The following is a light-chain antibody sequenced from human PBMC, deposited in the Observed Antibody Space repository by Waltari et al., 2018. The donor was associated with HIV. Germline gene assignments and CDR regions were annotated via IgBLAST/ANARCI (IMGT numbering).Light chain of an antibody. CDR3: QTWGTGIVV. V-gene: IGLV4-69*01. J-gene: IGLJ2*01. CDR2: LNSDGSH. Sequence: QLVVTQSPSASASLGASVKLTCTLSSGHSSYAIAWHQQQPEKGPRYLMKLNSDGSHSKGDGIPDRFSGSSSGTERYLIISSLQSEDEADYYCQTWGTGIVVFGGGTKLTVL. CDR1: SGHSSYA.